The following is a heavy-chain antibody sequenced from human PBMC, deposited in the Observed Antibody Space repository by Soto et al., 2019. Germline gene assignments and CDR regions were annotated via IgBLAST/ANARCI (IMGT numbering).Heavy chain of an antibody. Sequence: GVSLRLSCAASGFTFSRDGMSWVRQAPGKGLEWVSLVTDNGRSTYYADSVKGRFTISRDNTKNTLFLQMNSLRAEDTAVYYCAKERATTTAFDYWGQGALVTVSS. CDR3: AKERATTTAFDY. J-gene: IGHJ4*02. CDR1: GFTFSRDG. CDR2: VTDNGRST. V-gene: IGHV3-23*01. D-gene: IGHD4-17*01.